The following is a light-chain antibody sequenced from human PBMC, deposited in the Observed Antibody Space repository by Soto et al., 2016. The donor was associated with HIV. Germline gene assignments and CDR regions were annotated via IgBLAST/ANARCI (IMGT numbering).Light chain of an antibody. V-gene: IGLV3-21*02. CDR1: NVGSKS. Sequence: SYELTQPLSVSVAPEETARITCGGNNVGSKSVQWYQQKPGQAPILVLYDDSDRPSGIPERFSGSNSGDTATLTISRVEAGDEADYYCQVWDASTDLVVFGGGTKLTVL. CDR3: QVWDASTDLVV. J-gene: IGLJ2*01. CDR2: DDS.